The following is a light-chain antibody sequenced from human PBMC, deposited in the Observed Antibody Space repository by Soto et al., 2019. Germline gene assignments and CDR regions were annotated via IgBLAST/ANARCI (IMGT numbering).Light chain of an antibody. CDR3: QQYNSYSSSLT. Sequence: IQMTQSPSSLSASVGDRVTITCRASQSISSWLAWYQQKPGKAPKLLIYDASSLESGVPSRFSGCGSGTEFTLTISSLQPDEFATYYCQQYNSYSSSLTFGGGTKVDIK. CDR1: QSISSW. CDR2: DAS. J-gene: IGKJ4*01. V-gene: IGKV1-5*01.